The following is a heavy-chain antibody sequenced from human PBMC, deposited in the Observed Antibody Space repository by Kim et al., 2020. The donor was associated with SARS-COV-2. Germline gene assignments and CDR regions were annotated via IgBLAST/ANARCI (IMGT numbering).Heavy chain of an antibody. V-gene: IGHV3-48*03. D-gene: IGHD3-10*01. Sequence: HVDAVKGRFTMSRDNAKNSLYLKMNSLRTEDTAIYYCAALDSVQVPGGIWGQGTLVTVSS. J-gene: IGHJ4*02. CDR3: AALDSVQVPGGI.